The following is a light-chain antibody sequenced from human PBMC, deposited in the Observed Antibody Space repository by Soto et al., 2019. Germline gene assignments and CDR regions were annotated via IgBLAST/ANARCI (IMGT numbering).Light chain of an antibody. CDR2: DAS. Sequence: DIVLTQSPATLSLSPGERATLSCRSSQSVSNYLAWYQQKPGQAPRLLIYDASNRATGIPDRFSGSGSGTDFTRTISRLEPEDFAVYYCQQRSNWPLLTFGGGTKVEIK. J-gene: IGKJ4*01. CDR1: QSVSNY. V-gene: IGKV3-11*01. CDR3: QQRSNWPLLT.